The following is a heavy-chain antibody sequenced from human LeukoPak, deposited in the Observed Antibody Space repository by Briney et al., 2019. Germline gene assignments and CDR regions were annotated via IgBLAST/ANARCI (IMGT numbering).Heavy chain of an antibody. CDR3: AREWGSGWPHYYYYGMDI. V-gene: IGHV3-7*01. CDR2: IKQDGSEK. J-gene: IGHJ6*02. CDR1: GFTFSSYW. Sequence: GGSLRLSCAASGFTFSSYWMSWVRQAPGKGLEWVANIKQDGSEKYYVDSVKGRFTISRDNAKNSLYLQMNSLRAEDTAVYYCAREWGSGWPHYYYYGMDIWGQGTTVTVSS. D-gene: IGHD6-19*01.